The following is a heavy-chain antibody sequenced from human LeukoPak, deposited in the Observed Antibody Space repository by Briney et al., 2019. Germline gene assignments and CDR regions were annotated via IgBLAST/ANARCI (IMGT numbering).Heavy chain of an antibody. CDR2: ISSSSTYI. D-gene: IGHD4-17*01. J-gene: IGHJ6*02. V-gene: IGHV3-21*01. Sequence: PGGSLRLSCAASGFTFSSYSMTWVRQAPGKGLEWVSSISSSSTYIYYADSVKGRFTISRDNAKNSLYLQMNSLRAEDTAVYYCARVGSTGYYGMDVWGQGTTVTVSS. CDR1: GFTFSSYS. CDR3: ARVGSTGYYGMDV.